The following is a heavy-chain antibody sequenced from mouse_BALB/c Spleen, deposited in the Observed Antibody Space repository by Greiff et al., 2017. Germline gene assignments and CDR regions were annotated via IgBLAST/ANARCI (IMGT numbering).Heavy chain of an antibody. CDR3: ARDGDYFDY. CDR1: GISITTGNYR. J-gene: IGHJ2*01. CDR2: IYYSGTI. V-gene: IGHV3-5*02. Sequence: DVKLQESGPGLVKPSQTVSLTCTVTGISITTGNYRWSWIRQFPGNKLEWIGYIYYSGTITYNPSLTSRTTITRDTSKNQFFLEMNSLTAEDTATYYCARDGDYFDYWGQGTTLTVSS.